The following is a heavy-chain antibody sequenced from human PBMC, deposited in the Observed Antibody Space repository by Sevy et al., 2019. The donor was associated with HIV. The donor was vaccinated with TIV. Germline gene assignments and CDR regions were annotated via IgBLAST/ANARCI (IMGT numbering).Heavy chain of an antibody. CDR3: ARVKGEVAAAGSLYYYYYGMDV. J-gene: IGHJ6*02. D-gene: IGHD6-13*01. Sequence: ASVKVSCKASGYTFTSYGISWVRQAPGLGLEWMGWISAYNGNTNYAQKLQGRVTMTTDTSTSTAYMELRSLRSDDTAVYYCARVKGEVAAAGSLYYYYYGMDVWGQGTTVTVSS. CDR2: ISAYNGNT. CDR1: GYTFTSYG. V-gene: IGHV1-18*01.